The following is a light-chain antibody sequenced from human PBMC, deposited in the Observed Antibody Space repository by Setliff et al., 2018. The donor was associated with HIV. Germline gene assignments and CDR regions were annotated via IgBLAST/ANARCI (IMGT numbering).Light chain of an antibody. Sequence: QSALTQPRSVSGSPGQSVTISCTGTSSDVGGYDYVSWYQQYPGKAPKLMTYDVSKRPSGVPDPFSGSRSGNTASLTISGLQAEDEADYYCCSYAGSYAHVVFGGGTKVTVL. CDR2: DVS. V-gene: IGLV2-11*01. J-gene: IGLJ2*01. CDR3: CSYAGSYAHVV. CDR1: SSDVGGYDY.